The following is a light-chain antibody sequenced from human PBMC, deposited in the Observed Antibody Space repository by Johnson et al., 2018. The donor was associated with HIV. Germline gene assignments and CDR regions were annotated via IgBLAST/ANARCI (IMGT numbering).Light chain of an antibody. V-gene: IGLV1-51*02. CDR1: SSNIGNNY. CDR3: GTGDTSLGAQYV. Sequence: QSVLTQPPSVSAAPGQKVTISCSGSSSNIGNNYVSWYQHLPGRAPKLLIYEINKRPSGIHDRFSDSQSGTSPTLATTGLQPGDEADYYCGTGDTSLGAQYVFGSGTKVTVL. J-gene: IGLJ1*01. CDR2: EIN.